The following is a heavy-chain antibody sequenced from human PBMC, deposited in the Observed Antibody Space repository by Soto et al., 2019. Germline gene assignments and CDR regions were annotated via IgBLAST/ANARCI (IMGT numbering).Heavy chain of an antibody. Sequence: EVQLLESGGGLVQPGGSLRLSCAASGFTFSSYAMSWVRQAPGKGLEWVSAISGSGGSTYYADSVKGRFTISRDNSKNTLYPQMNSLRAEDTAIYYCAKDGGYFDWLFHFDYWGQGTLVTVSS. CDR3: AKDGGYFDWLFHFDY. CDR2: ISGSGGST. CDR1: GFTFSSYA. V-gene: IGHV3-23*01. D-gene: IGHD3-9*01. J-gene: IGHJ4*02.